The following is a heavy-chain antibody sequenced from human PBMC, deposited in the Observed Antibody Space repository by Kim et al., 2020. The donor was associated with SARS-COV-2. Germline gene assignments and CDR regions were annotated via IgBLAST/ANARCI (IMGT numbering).Heavy chain of an antibody. Sequence: SETLSLTCTVSGGSISSSSYYWGWIRQPPGKGLEWIGSIYYSGSTYSNPSIKSRVTTSVDTSKNQYSLKLSSVTAADTAVYYCARHPLYYGVYVLDYWGQGTLDTVSS. D-gene: IGHD4-17*01. CDR2: IYYSGST. CDR1: GGSISSSSYY. V-gene: IGHV4-39*01. CDR3: ARHPLYYGVYVLDY. J-gene: IGHJ4*02.